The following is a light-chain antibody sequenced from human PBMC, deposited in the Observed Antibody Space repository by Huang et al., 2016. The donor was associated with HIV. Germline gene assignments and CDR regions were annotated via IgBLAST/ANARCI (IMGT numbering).Light chain of an antibody. CDR1: RSVRTN. CDR3: HQYNNWLLS. V-gene: IGKV3-15*01. CDR2: GSS. Sequence: EIVMTQSPATLSVSPGQRVTLSCRANRSVRTNLAWYQQRHGQAPRLLIYGSSTRAPGIPARFSGSGSGTHFSLTVSSLQSEDFALYYCHQYNNWLLSFGGGTRV. J-gene: IGKJ4*01.